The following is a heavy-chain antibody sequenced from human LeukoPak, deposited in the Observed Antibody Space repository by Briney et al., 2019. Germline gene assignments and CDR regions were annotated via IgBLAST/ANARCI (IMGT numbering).Heavy chain of an antibody. CDR3: AKDGSSWPFFDS. CDR1: GGSISR. V-gene: IGHV4-4*07. D-gene: IGHD6-13*01. Sequence: SETLSLTCTVSGGSISRGSWIRQPAGKGLEWIGRFSASGSTDYNPSLKSRVTMSVDTSKKQFPLKLISVTAADTAVYYCAKDGSSWPFFDSWGQGTLVTVSS. J-gene: IGHJ4*02. CDR2: FSASGST.